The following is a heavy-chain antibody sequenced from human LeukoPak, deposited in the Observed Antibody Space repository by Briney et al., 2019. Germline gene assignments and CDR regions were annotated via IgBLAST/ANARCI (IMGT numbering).Heavy chain of an antibody. J-gene: IGHJ4*02. CDR2: INWNGGST. V-gene: IGHV3-20*04. CDR3: ARDGRTGSSWYGELDY. CDR1: GFTFDDYG. D-gene: IGHD6-13*01. Sequence: GGSLRLSCAASGFTFDDYGMSWVRQAPGKGLEWVSGINWNGGSTGYADSVKGRFTISRDNAKNSLYLQMNSLRAEDTALYYCARDGRTGSSWYGELDYWGQGTLVTVSS.